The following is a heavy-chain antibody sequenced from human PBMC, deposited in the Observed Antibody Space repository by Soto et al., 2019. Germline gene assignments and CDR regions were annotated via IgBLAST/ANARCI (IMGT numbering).Heavy chain of an antibody. J-gene: IGHJ6*02. CDR3: ARDVPDTSLFFYYYGMDV. D-gene: IGHD2-21*01. CDR1: GYSFTSYG. V-gene: IGHV1-18*01. CDR2: ISTDNGNT. Sequence: QVHLVQSGAEVRKPGASVKVSCKASGYSFTSYGISWVRQAPGQGLEWMGWISTDNGNTNYAHNLQGRVSMTIDPSTSTAYMELWNLGSDDTAVYYCARDVPDTSLFFYYYGMDVWGQGTTVTVSS.